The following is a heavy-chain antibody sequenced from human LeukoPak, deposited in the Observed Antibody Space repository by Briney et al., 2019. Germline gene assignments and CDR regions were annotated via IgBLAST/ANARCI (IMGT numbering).Heavy chain of an antibody. J-gene: IGHJ4*02. CDR3: AKDQGRSSSYYPTFSFDY. CDR1: GFTFSNYA. Sequence: PGGSLRLSCAASGFTFSNYAMSWVRQAPGKGLEWVSAISGSGGYTVHADSVKGRFTISRDNSKNTLYLQMNSLRVEDTAVYYCAKDQGRSSSYYPTFSFDYWGQGTLVTVSS. D-gene: IGHD6-6*01. V-gene: IGHV3-23*01. CDR2: ISGSGGYT.